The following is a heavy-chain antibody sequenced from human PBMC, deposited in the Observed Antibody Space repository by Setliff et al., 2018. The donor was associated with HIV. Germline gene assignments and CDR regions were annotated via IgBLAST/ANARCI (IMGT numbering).Heavy chain of an antibody. D-gene: IGHD3-22*01. CDR1: GYSISNGYY. CDR3: ARDHKYYYDSSGLDY. V-gene: IGHV4-38-2*02. J-gene: IGHJ4*02. CDR2: IFYSGST. Sequence: KTSETLSLTCALSGYSISNGYYWGWIRQPPGKGLEWIGSIFYSGSTYYNPSVKSRVTISIDTSKNQFSLRLSSVTAADTAVYYCARDHKYYYDSSGLDYWGQGTLVTVSS.